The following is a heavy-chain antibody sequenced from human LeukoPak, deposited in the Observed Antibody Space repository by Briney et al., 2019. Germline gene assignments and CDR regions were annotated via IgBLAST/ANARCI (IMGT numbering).Heavy chain of an antibody. CDR1: GCTFTSYG. CDR3: ARANPIVVVPAAVDY. V-gene: IGHV1-2*02. J-gene: IGHJ4*02. D-gene: IGHD2-2*01. Sequence: GASVKVSCKASGCTFTSYGISWVRQAPGQGLEWMGWINPNSGGTNYAQKFQGRVTMTRDTSISTAYMELSRLRSDDTAVYYCARANPIVVVPAAVDYWGQGTLVTVSS. CDR2: INPNSGGT.